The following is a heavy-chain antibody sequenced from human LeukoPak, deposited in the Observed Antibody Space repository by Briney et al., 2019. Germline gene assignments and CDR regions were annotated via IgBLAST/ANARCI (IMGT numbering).Heavy chain of an antibody. CDR3: ARDWGSLAAAGHHGAATFDY. V-gene: IGHV1-46*01. CDR1: GYTFTSYY. J-gene: IGHJ4*02. CDR2: INPSGGST. Sequence: ASVKVSCKASGYTFTSYYMHLVRQAPGQGLEWMGIINPSGGSTSYAQKFQGRVTMTRDMSTSTVYMELSSLRSEDTAVYYCARDWGSLAAAGHHGAATFDYWGQGTLVTVSS. D-gene: IGHD6-13*01.